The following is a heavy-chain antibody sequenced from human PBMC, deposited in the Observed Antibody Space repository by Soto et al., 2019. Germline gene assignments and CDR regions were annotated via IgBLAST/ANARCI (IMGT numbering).Heavy chain of an antibody. CDR1: SDSISNYY. CDR2: IHSSGST. CDR3: ARAVGAPFYYLEF. Sequence: SETLSLTCTVSSDSISNYYWIWIRQPPGKGLEWIGYIHSSGSTDYNPSLRSRVSVSGDTSKSQFSLKLSSVTAADTAVYYCARAVGAPFYYLEFWGQGTLVTVSS. J-gene: IGHJ4*02. D-gene: IGHD6-6*01. V-gene: IGHV4-59*01.